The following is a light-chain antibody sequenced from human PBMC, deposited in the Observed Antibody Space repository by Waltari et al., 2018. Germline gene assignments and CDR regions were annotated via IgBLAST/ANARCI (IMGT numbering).Light chain of an antibody. J-gene: IGKJ2*01. Sequence: DIVLTQSPGTLSLSPGETATLSCRASQSVSSNYLAWYQQKTGQAPSLLIYAASSRATGVPDRISGSGSGTDFTLTLSRREPEDLAVYYCQQHGTSPYTFGQGTKLQIK. CDR1: QSVSSNY. CDR2: AAS. CDR3: QQHGTSPYT. V-gene: IGKV3-20*01.